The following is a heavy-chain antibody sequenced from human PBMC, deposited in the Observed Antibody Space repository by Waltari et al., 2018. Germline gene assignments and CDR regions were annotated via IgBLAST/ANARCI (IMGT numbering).Heavy chain of an antibody. CDR3: ARIIGFSGNYGMDV. D-gene: IGHD3-10*01. V-gene: IGHV2-26*01. CDR2: SFSNDEK. J-gene: IGHJ6*02. CDR1: GFSPSHPRLC. Sequence: QVTLKEYGPVLVKPTESLTLTCTVSGFSPSHPRLCVRCIRQPPGKALEWLAHSFSNDEKSYSTSLKSRLTISKDTSKSQVVLTMTNMDPVDTATYYCARIIGFSGNYGMDVWGQGTTVTVSS.